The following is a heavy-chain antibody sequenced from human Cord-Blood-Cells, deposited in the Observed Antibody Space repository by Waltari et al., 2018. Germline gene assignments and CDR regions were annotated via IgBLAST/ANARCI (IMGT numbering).Heavy chain of an antibody. D-gene: IGHD6-6*01. V-gene: IGHV3-74*01. CDR2: INSDGSST. CDR1: GFTFRSYW. Sequence: EVQLVESGGGLVQPGGSLRLSCAASGFTFRSYWMPWVRKAPGKGLVWVSRINSDGSSTSYADSVKGRFTISRDNAKNTLYLQMNSLRAEDTAVYYCARSIAARPDYFDYWGQGTLVTVSS. CDR3: ARSIAARPDYFDY. J-gene: IGHJ4*02.